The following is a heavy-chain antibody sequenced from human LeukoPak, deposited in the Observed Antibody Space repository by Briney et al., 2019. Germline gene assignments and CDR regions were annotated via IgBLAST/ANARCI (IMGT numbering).Heavy chain of an antibody. CDR2: IRYDGSNK. D-gene: IGHD3-22*01. CDR1: GFTFSNYG. CDR3: AKTLSRVYDTSGDYH. Sequence: GGSLRLSCVASGFTFSNYGMHWVRQAPGKGLEWVAFIRYDGSNKYYGDSVKGRFTMSRDNSKNTLYLQMNSLRTEDTAVYYCAKTLSRVYDTSGDYHWGQGTLVTVSS. V-gene: IGHV3-30*02. J-gene: IGHJ5*02.